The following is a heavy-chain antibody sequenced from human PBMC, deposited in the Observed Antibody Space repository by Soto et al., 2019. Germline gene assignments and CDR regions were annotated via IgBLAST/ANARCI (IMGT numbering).Heavy chain of an antibody. CDR3: ARSQYSGYGLYTTNFDF. D-gene: IGHD5-12*01. Sequence: ASVKVSCKASGGTFSSYAISWVRQAPGQGLEWMGGIIPIFGTANYAQKFQGRVTITADESTSTAYMELSSLRSEDTAVYYCARSQYSGYGLYTTNFDFWGKGTRVTVSS. CDR1: GGTFSSYA. CDR2: IIPIFGTA. V-gene: IGHV1-69*13. J-gene: IGHJ4*02.